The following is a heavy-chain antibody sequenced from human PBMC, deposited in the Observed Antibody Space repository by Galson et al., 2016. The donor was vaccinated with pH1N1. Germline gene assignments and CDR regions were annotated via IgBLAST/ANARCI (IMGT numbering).Heavy chain of an antibody. CDR3: SRDTFGPSDF. CDR2: INEDGSII. V-gene: IGHV3-74*01. J-gene: IGHJ4*02. D-gene: IGHD3-10*01. CDR1: GFTVSNYW. Sequence: SLRLSCAASGFTVSNYWMHWVRQAPGTALVWVSRINEDGSIINHTDSVKGRFTISKDSAENTQYLQMNNLRAEDTAVYYCSRDTFGPSDFWGQGTLVTVSS.